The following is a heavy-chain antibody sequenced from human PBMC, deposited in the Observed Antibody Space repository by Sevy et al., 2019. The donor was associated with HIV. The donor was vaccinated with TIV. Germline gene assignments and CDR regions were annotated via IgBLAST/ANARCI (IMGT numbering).Heavy chain of an antibody. CDR1: GFTFSSYG. CDR3: AKELAYCGGDCYSQATYYYYYGMDV. CDR2: ISYDGSNK. J-gene: IGHJ6*02. V-gene: IGHV3-30*18. D-gene: IGHD2-21*02. Sequence: GGSLRLSCAASGFTFSSYGMHWVRQAPGKGLEWVAVISYDGSNKYYADSVKGRFTISRDNSKNTLYLQMNSLIAEDTAVYYCAKELAYCGGDCYSQATYYYYYGMDVWGQGTTVTVSS.